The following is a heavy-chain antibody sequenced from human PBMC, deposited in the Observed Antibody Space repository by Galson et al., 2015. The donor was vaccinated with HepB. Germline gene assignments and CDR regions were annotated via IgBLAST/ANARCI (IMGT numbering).Heavy chain of an antibody. D-gene: IGHD6-6*01. CDR1: GGSISSGG. CDR2: TYYRSKWYN. V-gene: IGHV6-1*01. Sequence: SETLSLTCTVSGGSISSGGYYWNWIRQSPSRGLEWLGRTYYRSKWYNDYAVSVKSRITINPDTSKNQFSLQLNSVTPEDTAVYYCARESGVMGSSNFDYWGQGTLVTVSS. J-gene: IGHJ4*02. CDR3: ARESGVMGSSNFDY.